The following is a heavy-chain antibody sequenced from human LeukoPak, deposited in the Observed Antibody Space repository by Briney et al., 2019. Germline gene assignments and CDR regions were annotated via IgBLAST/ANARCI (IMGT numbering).Heavy chain of an antibody. J-gene: IGHJ4*02. CDR1: GFTFSSYA. D-gene: IGHD6-13*01. V-gene: IGHV3-30-3*01. CDR2: ISYDGSNK. Sequence: GGSLRLSCAASGFTFSSYAMHWVRQAPGKGLEWVAVISYDGSNKYYADPVKGRFTVSRDNSKNTLYLQMNSLRAEDTAVYYCARDRWKGSSSGYPADYWGQGALVTVSS. CDR3: ARDRWKGSSSGYPADY.